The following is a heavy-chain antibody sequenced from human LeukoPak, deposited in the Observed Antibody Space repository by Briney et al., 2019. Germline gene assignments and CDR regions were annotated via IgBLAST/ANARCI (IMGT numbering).Heavy chain of an antibody. V-gene: IGHV3-23*01. CDR3: AKIFLGIAVAGDLATFDY. CDR2: ISGSGGST. Sequence: PGRSLRLSCAASGFTFSSYAMSWVRQAPGKGLEWVSAISGSGGSTYYADSVKGRFTISRDNSKNTLYLQMNSLRAEDTAVYYCAKIFLGIAVAGDLATFDYWGQGTLVTVSS. CDR1: GFTFSSYA. D-gene: IGHD6-19*01. J-gene: IGHJ4*02.